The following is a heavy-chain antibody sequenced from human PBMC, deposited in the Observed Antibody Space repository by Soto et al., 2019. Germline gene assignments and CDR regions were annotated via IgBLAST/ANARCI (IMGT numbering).Heavy chain of an antibody. CDR3: ARRLIAPIAAAHYFDY. V-gene: IGHV4-39*01. Sequence: PSETLSLTCTVSGGSISSSSYYWGWIRQPPGKGLEWIGSIYYSGSTYYNPSLKSRVTISVDTSKNQFSLKLSSVTAADTAVYYCARRLIAPIAAAHYFDYWGQGTLVTVSS. D-gene: IGHD6-13*01. CDR1: GGSISSSSYY. CDR2: IYYSGST. J-gene: IGHJ4*02.